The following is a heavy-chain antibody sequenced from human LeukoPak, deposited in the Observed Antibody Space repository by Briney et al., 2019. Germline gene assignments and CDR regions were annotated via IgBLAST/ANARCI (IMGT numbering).Heavy chain of an antibody. CDR2: INWNGGST. Sequence: GGSLRLSCAASGFTFDDYGMSWVRQAPGKGLEWVSGINWNGGSTGYADSVKGRFTISRDNAKNSLYLQMNSLRAEDTALCYCARADWNLYFDYWGQGTLVTVSS. CDR1: GFTFDDYG. D-gene: IGHD1-1*01. J-gene: IGHJ4*02. V-gene: IGHV3-20*04. CDR3: ARADWNLYFDY.